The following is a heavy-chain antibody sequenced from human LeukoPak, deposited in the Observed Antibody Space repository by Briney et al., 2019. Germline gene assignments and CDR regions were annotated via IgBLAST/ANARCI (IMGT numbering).Heavy chain of an antibody. CDR3: ARDLHLDSSGWYDGWFDP. CDR1: GGSVSSYY. CDR2: VYYSGST. Sequence: SETLSLTCVVSGGSVSSYYWGWIRQPPGRGLEWIGYVYYSGSTNYNPSLKSRVTISVDTSKNQFSLKLSSVTAADTAVYYCARDLHLDSSGWYDGWFDPWGQGTLVTVSS. J-gene: IGHJ5*02. V-gene: IGHV4-59*02. D-gene: IGHD6-19*01.